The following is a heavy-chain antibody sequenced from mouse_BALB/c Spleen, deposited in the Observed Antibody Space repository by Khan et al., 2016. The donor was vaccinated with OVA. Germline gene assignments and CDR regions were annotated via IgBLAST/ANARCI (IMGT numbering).Heavy chain of an antibody. Sequence: EVELVESGGDLVKPGGSLKLSCAASGFTFSSYGMSWVRQTPDKRLEWVATISSGGDYTYYPDSVKGRFTISRDNAKNTLYLQMSSLKSADTAMYYCASHLTGSFAYWGQGTLVTVSA. V-gene: IGHV5-6*01. D-gene: IGHD4-1*01. CDR2: ISSGGDYT. CDR1: GFTFSSYG. J-gene: IGHJ3*01. CDR3: ASHLTGSFAY.